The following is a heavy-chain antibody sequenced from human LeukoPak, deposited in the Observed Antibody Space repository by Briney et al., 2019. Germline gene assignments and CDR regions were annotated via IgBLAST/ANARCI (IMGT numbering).Heavy chain of an antibody. CDR3: ARDRGDYYDSSGYYQYYFDY. CDR2: IYYSGST. V-gene: IGHV4-59*12. Sequence: SETLSLTCTVSGGSISSYYWSWIRQPPGKGLEWIGYIYYSGSTNYNPSLKSRVTISVDTSKNQFSLKLSSVTAADTAVYYCARDRGDYYDSSGYYQYYFDYWGQGTLVTVSS. CDR1: GGSISSYY. D-gene: IGHD3-22*01. J-gene: IGHJ4*02.